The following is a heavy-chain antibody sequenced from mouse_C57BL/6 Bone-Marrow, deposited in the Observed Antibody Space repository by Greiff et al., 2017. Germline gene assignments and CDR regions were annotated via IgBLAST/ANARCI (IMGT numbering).Heavy chain of an antibody. CDR1: GYAFSSYW. CDR2: IYPGDGDT. J-gene: IGHJ2*01. CDR3: ARSGAMITTRYFDY. D-gene: IGHD2-4*01. Sequence: VQLQQSGAELVKPGASVKISCKASGYAFSSYWMNWVKQRPGKGLEWIGQIYPGDGDTNYNGKFKGKATLTADKSSSTAYMQLSSLTSEDSAVYFCARSGAMITTRYFDYWGQGTTLTVSS. V-gene: IGHV1-80*01.